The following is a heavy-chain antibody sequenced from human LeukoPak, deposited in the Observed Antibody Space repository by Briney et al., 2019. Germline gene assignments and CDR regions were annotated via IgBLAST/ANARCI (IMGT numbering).Heavy chain of an antibody. CDR1: GFTLSSYE. Sequence: GEPLRLSCAASGFTLSSYEMNWILPTTGKGLEWVSYISSSGSTIYYADSVKGRLTISRENAKNSLYLQMNSLRAEDTAVYYCARGGGSWYGIDYWGQGTLVTVSS. CDR2: ISSSGSTI. V-gene: IGHV3-48*03. J-gene: IGHJ4*02. D-gene: IGHD6-13*01. CDR3: ARGGGSWYGIDY.